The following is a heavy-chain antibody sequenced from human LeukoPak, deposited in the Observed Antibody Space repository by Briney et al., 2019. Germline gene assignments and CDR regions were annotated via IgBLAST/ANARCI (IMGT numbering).Heavy chain of an antibody. J-gene: IGHJ4*02. CDR3: AKISWDGRGAFD. V-gene: IGHV3-23*01. D-gene: IGHD3-3*02. CDR2: IRGSGADK. Sequence: GGSLRLSCAASGFSFSTYSMSWVRQAPGKGLEWVSSIRGSGADKYYADSVKGRFSISRDNSQDTLSLQMNSLRAEDTAVYYCAKISWDGRGAFDWGRGTLVTVSS. CDR1: GFSFSTYS.